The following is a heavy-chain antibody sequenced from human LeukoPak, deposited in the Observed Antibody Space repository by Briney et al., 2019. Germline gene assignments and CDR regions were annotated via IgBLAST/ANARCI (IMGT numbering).Heavy chain of an antibody. Sequence: GASVKVSCKASGYTFTSYDINWVRQATGQGLEWMGWMNPNSGNTGYAQKFQGRVTMTRNTSISTAYMELSSLRSEDTAVYYCARGVTYYDILTGPYYSYMAVWGKGTTVTVSS. V-gene: IGHV1-8*01. CDR3: ARGVTYYDILTGPYYSYMAV. CDR1: GYTFTSYD. J-gene: IGHJ6*03. CDR2: MNPNSGNT. D-gene: IGHD3-9*01.